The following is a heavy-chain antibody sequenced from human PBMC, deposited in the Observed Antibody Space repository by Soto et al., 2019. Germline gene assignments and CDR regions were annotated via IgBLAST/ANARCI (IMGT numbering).Heavy chain of an antibody. CDR1: GYTFTGYY. Sequence: QVQLVQSGAEVKKPGASVKVSCKASGYTFTGYYMHWVRQAPGQGLEWMGWINPNSGGTNYAQKFQGWVTMTRDTSISTAYMELSRLRSDDTAVYYCARVARGGSSSGWFDPWGQGTLVTVSS. CDR2: INPNSGGT. J-gene: IGHJ5*02. V-gene: IGHV1-2*04. CDR3: ARVARGGSSSGWFDP. D-gene: IGHD6-6*01.